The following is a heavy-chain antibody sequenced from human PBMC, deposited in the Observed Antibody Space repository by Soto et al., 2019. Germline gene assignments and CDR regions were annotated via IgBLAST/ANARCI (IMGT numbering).Heavy chain of an antibody. D-gene: IGHD6-19*01. J-gene: IGHJ4*02. CDR3: VRGEGGWETY. Sequence: PGGSLRLSCAASGFTFSSYWMHWVRQAPGKGLVWVSRINSDGSTTTYADSVRGRFTISRDNAKNTLYLQMNSLRAEDTAVYYCVRGEGGWETYWGQGTLVTVSS. CDR1: GFTFSSYW. V-gene: IGHV3-74*01. CDR2: INSDGSTT.